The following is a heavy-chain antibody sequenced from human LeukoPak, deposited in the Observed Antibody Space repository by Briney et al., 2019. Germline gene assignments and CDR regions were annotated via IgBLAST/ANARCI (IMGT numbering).Heavy chain of an antibody. Sequence: ASVKVSCKASGYTFTGYYMHWVRQAPGQGLEWMGWINPNSGGTNYAQKFQGRVTMTRDTSISTAYMELSRLRSDDTAVYYCARGHYDFWSGYLDYWGQGNLVTVSS. CDR1: GYTFTGYY. CDR2: INPNSGGT. V-gene: IGHV1-2*02. CDR3: ARGHYDFWSGYLDY. D-gene: IGHD3-3*01. J-gene: IGHJ4*02.